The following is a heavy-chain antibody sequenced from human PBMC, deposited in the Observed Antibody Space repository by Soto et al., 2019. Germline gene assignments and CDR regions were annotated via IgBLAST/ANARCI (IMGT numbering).Heavy chain of an antibody. V-gene: IGHV1-8*01. CDR1: GYTFTSYD. CDR2: MNPNSGNT. J-gene: IGHJ3*02. CDR3: ARGSSSITMIVVLVYAFDI. D-gene: IGHD3-22*01. Sequence: ASVKVSCKASGYTFTSYDINWVRQATGQGLEWMGGMNPNSGNTGYAQKFQGRVTMTRNTSISSAYMELSSLRSEDTVVYYCARGSSSITMIVVLVYAFDIWGQGTMVTVSS.